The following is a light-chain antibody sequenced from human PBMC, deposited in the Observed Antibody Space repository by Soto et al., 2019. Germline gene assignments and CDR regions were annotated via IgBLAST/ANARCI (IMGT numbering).Light chain of an antibody. Sequence: EIVLTQSPGTLSLSPGERATLSCRASQSVSSSYLAWYQQKPGQAPRLLIYGASSRATGIPARFSGSGSATEFTLTISSLQSEDFAVYYCKQYGSSGTFGQGTKVDIK. CDR3: KQYGSSGT. V-gene: IGKV3-20*01. CDR1: QSVSSSY. J-gene: IGKJ1*01. CDR2: GAS.